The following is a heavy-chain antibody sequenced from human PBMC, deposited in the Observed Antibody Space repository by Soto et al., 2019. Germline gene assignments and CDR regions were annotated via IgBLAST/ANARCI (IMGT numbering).Heavy chain of an antibody. D-gene: IGHD3-10*01. CDR1: GGSINSYW. CDR3: ARDIGSYAYGEGY. J-gene: IGHJ4*02. CDR2: VYSSGTT. V-gene: IGHV4-4*07. Sequence: SETLSLTCSVSGGSINSYWWSWIRQPAGKGLEWIGRVYSSGTTDYDPSLNSRATLSVETSKNQFSLKLSSVTAADTAVYYCARDIGSYAYGEGYWGQGIQVTVSS.